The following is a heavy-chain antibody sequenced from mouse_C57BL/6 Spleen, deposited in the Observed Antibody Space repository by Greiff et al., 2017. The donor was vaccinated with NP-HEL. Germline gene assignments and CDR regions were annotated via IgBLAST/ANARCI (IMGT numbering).Heavy chain of an antibody. V-gene: IGHV1-54*01. D-gene: IGHD2-1*01. CDR2: INPGSGGT. Sequence: VQLKESGAELVRPGTSVKVSCKASGYAFTNYLIEWVKQRPGQGLEWIGVINPGSGGTNYNEKFKGKATLTADKSSSTAYMQLSSLTSEDSAVYFCARSEGNVYFDYWGQGTTLTVSS. J-gene: IGHJ2*01. CDR1: GYAFTNYL. CDR3: ARSEGNVYFDY.